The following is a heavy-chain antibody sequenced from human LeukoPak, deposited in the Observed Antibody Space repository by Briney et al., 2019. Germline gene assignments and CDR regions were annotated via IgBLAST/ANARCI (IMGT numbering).Heavy chain of an antibody. V-gene: IGHV4-34*01. CDR2: VNHSGYT. J-gene: IGHJ4*02. D-gene: IGHD4-17*01. Sequence: PSETLSLTCDVSGVSFSTYYWSWIRQSPEKGLEWIGEVNHSGYTNYNPSLKGRVTISVDTSKNQFSLNLSSVTAADTAVYYCARQLYGSDYWGQGTLVTVSS. CDR3: ARQLYGSDY. CDR1: GVSFSTYY.